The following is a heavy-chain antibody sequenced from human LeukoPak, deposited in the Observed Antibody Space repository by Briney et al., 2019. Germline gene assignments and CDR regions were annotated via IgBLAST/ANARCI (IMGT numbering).Heavy chain of an antibody. CDR3: ARRYYGSGSYYNPISD. CDR2: IYPGDSDT. J-gene: IGHJ4*02. V-gene: IGHV5-51*01. Sequence: GESLKISCKGSGYSFTSYWIGWVRQMLGKSLEWMGIIYPGDSDTRYSPSFQGQVTISADKSISTAYLQWSSLKASDTAMYYCARRYYGSGSYYNPISDWGQGTLVTVSS. CDR1: GYSFTSYW. D-gene: IGHD3-10*01.